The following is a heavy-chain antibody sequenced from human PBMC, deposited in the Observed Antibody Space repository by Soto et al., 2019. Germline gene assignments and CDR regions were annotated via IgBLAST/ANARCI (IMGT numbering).Heavy chain of an antibody. CDR2: LYWDDDR. CDR3: AHSRRLKSCSGGSCCYFDF. J-gene: IGHJ4*02. D-gene: IGHD2-15*01. CDR1: GFSISSDAVG. V-gene: IGHV2-5*02. Sequence: QITLHESGPTLVKPTQTLTLTCTFSGFSISSDAVGVGWIRQPPGAALDWLAILYWDDDRRYSPSLNSSLTITKDTSKKQVVLTLSNSDPVDTASYSCAHSRRLKSCSGGSCCYFDFWGQGTMVTVSS.